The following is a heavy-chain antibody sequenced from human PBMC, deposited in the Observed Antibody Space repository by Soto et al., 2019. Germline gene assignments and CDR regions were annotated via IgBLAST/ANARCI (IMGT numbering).Heavy chain of an antibody. CDR2: LSYDGSNN. D-gene: IGHD5-12*01. Sequence: QVQLVESGGGVVQPGRSLRLSCAASGFTFSSYGRHWVRQAPGKGLEWVSVLSYDGSNNYYADYVKGRFTISRDNSKNPLYQTMNSVREDDTAVYYWAEDLFGGDIDDWGQGTLVTVSS. V-gene: IGHV3-30*18. CDR3: AEDLFGGDIDD. J-gene: IGHJ4*02. CDR1: GFTFSSYG.